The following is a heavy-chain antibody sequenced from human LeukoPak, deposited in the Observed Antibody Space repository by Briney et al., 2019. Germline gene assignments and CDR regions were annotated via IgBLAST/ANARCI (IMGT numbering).Heavy chain of an antibody. CDR3: ARDRGRRLQPSSYFDY. J-gene: IGHJ4*02. D-gene: IGHD5-24*01. CDR1: GYTFTGYY. Sequence: ASVKVSCKASGYTFTGYYMHWVRQAPGQGLEWMGWINPNSGGTNYAQKFQGRVTMTRDTSISTAYMELSRLRSDDTAVYYCARDRGRRLQPSSYFDYWGQGTLVTVSS. CDR2: INPNSGGT. V-gene: IGHV1-2*02.